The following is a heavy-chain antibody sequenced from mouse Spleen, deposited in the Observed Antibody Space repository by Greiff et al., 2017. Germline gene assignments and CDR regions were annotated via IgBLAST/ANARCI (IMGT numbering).Heavy chain of an antibody. CDR3: TRRDSNYDY. CDR1: GYTFTDYE. J-gene: IGHJ2*01. V-gene: IGHV1-15*01. CDR2: IDPETGGT. D-gene: IGHD2-5*01. Sequence: VQLQQSGAELVRPGASVTLSCKASGYTFTDYEMHWVKQTPVHGLEWIGAIDPETGGTAYNQKFKGKAILTADKSSSTAYMELRSLTSEDSAVYYCTRRDSNYDYWGQGTTLTVSS.